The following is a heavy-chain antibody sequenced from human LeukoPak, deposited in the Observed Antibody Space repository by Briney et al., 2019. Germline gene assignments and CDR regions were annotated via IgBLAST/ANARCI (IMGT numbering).Heavy chain of an antibody. CDR1: GYTFTSYA. CDR2: INTNTGNP. Sequence: ASVKVSCKASGYTFTSYAMNWVREAPGQGLEWMGWINTNTGNPTYAQGLTGRFVFSLDTSVSTAYLQISSLKAEDTAVYYCARDSSGYPYYFDYWGQGTLVTVSS. D-gene: IGHD3-22*01. CDR3: ARDSSGYPYYFDY. J-gene: IGHJ4*02. V-gene: IGHV7-4-1*02.